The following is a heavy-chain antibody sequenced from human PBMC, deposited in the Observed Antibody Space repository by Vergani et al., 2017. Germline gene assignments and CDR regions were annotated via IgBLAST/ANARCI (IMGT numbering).Heavy chain of an antibody. D-gene: IGHD5-12*01. CDR1: GFTFSSYT. CDR3: VKDWGVEWLRLFDY. V-gene: IGHV3-64D*06. Sequence: EVQLVESGGGLVQPGGSLRLSCSASGFTFSSYTMHWVRQAPGGGLEYVSTISSNGGNTYYADSVKGRFTISRDNSKNTLYLQMSSLRAEDTAVYYCVKDWGVEWLRLFDYWGQGTLVTVSS. CDR2: ISSNGGNT. J-gene: IGHJ4*02.